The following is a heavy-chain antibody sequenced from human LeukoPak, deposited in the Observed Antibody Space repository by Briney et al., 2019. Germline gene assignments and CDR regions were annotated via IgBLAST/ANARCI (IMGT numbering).Heavy chain of an antibody. CDR2: ITGSGGRT. J-gene: IGHJ4*02. V-gene: IGHV3-23*01. D-gene: IGHD3-16*01. CDR1: GFTFSSYA. CDR3: AKGGYDYALSASHLDY. Sequence: GGSLRLSCAASGFTFSSYAMNWVRQAPGKGLEWVSAITGSGGRTYYADSVKGRFTISRDNSKNTLFLQMNSLRAEDTAVYYCAKGGYDYALSASHLDYWGQGTLVTVSS.